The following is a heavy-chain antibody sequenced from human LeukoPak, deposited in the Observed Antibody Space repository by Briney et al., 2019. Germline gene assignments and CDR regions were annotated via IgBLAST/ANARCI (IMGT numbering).Heavy chain of an antibody. Sequence: TGGSLRLSCAASGFTFSSYGMHWVRQAPGKGLEWVAFIRYDGSNKYYADSVKGRFTISRDNSKNTLYLQMNCLRAEDTAVYYCAKSPGYSGYDSFDYWGQGTLVTVSS. CDR3: AKSPGYSGYDSFDY. V-gene: IGHV3-30*02. J-gene: IGHJ4*02. D-gene: IGHD5-12*01. CDR2: IRYDGSNK. CDR1: GFTFSSYG.